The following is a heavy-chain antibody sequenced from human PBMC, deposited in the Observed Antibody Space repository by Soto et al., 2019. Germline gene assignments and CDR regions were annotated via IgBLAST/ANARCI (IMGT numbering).Heavy chain of an antibody. V-gene: IGHV3-30*04. CDR2: ISFDGSLK. D-gene: IGHD2-15*01. CDR3: ARTDMSSWTYFDY. Sequence: QVQLVESGGGVVQPGRSLRLSCAASGFTFDRHTMHWVRQAPGKGLEWVALISFDGSLKYDADSVKGRFTISRDNFTNTLFLAMNSLRAEDTGVYSCARTDMSSWTYFDYWGQGTLVTVSS. J-gene: IGHJ4*02. CDR1: GFTFDRHT.